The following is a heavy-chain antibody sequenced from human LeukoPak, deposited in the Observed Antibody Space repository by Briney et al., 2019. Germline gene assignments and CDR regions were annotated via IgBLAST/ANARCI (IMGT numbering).Heavy chain of an antibody. V-gene: IGHV1-2*02. D-gene: IGHD6-6*01. J-gene: IGHJ6*02. Sequence: ASVRVSCKASGYTFTDYYMHWVRQAPGQGLEWMGWINPNSGATKYAQRFQGRVSMTRDTPISTAYMELSRLRSDDTAVYYCARGSYSSSSAYYYGMDVWGQGTTVTVSS. CDR3: ARGSYSSSSAYYYGMDV. CDR1: GYTFTDYY. CDR2: INPNSGAT.